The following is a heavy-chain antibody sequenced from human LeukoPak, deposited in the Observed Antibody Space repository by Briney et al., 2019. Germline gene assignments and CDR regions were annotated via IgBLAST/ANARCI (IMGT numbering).Heavy chain of an antibody. V-gene: IGHV3-23*01. CDR2: ISGSGGST. CDR3: AKDPTKYYDFWSGSGVTAFDI. CDR1: GFTFSSYA. D-gene: IGHD3-3*01. J-gene: IGHJ3*02. Sequence: GGSLRLSCAASGFTFSSYAMSWVRQAPGKGLEWVSAISGSGGSTYYADSVKGRFTISRDSSKNTLYLQMNSLRAEDTAVYYCAKDPTKYYDFWSGSGVTAFDIWGQGTMVTVSS.